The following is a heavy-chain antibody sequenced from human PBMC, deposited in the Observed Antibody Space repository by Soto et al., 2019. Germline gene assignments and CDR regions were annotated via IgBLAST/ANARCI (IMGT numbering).Heavy chain of an antibody. D-gene: IGHD6-19*01. V-gene: IGHV3-23*01. Sequence: GGSLRLSCAASGFTFSSYAMSWVRQAPGKGLEWVSAISGSGGSTYYADSVKGRFTISRDNSKNTLYLQMNSLRAEDTAVYYCAKDILGIAVAGTYWDYWGQGTLVTVSS. CDR2: ISGSGGST. CDR3: AKDILGIAVAGTYWDY. CDR1: GFTFSSYA. J-gene: IGHJ4*02.